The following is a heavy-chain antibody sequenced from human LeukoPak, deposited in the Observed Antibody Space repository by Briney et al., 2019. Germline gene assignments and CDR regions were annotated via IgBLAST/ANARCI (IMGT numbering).Heavy chain of an antibody. J-gene: IGHJ4*02. Sequence: KAGGSLRLSCAASGFTFSSYEMNWVRQAPGKGLEWVSSISSSSSYIYYADSVKGRFTISRDNAKNSLYLQMNSLRAEDTAVYYCARGADYGDFLDYWGQGTLVTVSS. V-gene: IGHV3-21*01. CDR3: ARGADYGDFLDY. CDR1: GFTFSSYE. CDR2: ISSSSSYI. D-gene: IGHD4-17*01.